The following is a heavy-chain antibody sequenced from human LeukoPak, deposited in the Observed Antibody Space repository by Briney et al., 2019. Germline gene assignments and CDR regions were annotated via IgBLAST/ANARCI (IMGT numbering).Heavy chain of an antibody. CDR3: AKSIAAAGST. J-gene: IGHJ5*02. CDR1: GFTFSSYG. V-gene: IGHV3-30*18. D-gene: IGHD6-13*01. Sequence: GGSPRLSCAASGFTFSSYGMHWVRQAPGKGLEWVAVISYDGSNKYYADSVKGRFTISRDNSKNTLYLQMNSLRAEDTAVYYCAKSIAAAGSTWGQGTLVTVST. CDR2: ISYDGSNK.